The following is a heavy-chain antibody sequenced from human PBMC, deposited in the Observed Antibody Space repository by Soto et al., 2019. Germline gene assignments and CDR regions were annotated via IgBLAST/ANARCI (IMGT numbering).Heavy chain of an antibody. CDR2: ISSSGSTK. V-gene: IGHV3-48*03. Sequence: GSLRLSCAASGFTFSSYEMNWVRQAPGKGLEWVSYISSSGSTKYYADSVKGRFTISRDNVQNSVYLQMNSLRAEDTAVYYCARDSSNWGSGMDVWGQGTTVTVSS. CDR3: ARDSSNWGSGMDV. CDR1: GFTFSSYE. J-gene: IGHJ6*02. D-gene: IGHD3-16*01.